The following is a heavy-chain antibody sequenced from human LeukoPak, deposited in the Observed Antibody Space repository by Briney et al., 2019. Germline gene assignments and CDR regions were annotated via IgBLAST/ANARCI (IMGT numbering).Heavy chain of an antibody. CDR1: GGSISSYY. Sequence: PSETLSLTCTVSGGSISSYYWSWIRQPPGKGLEWIGYIYYSGSTNYNPSLKSRVTISVDTSKNQFSLKLSSVTAADTAVYYCASIKTYYDILTGYGPRYYFDDWGQGTLVTVSS. V-gene: IGHV4-59*01. CDR2: IYYSGST. J-gene: IGHJ4*02. CDR3: ASIKTYYDILTGYGPRYYFDD. D-gene: IGHD3-9*01.